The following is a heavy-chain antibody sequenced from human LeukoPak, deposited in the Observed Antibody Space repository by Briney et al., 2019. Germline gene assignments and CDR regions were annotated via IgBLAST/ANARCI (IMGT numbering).Heavy chain of an antibody. V-gene: IGHV3-23*01. CDR2: ISGGGDIT. J-gene: IGHJ4*02. Sequence: PGGSLRLSCAASGSSFYGYAMSWVRQAPGKGLEWVSAISGGGDITHYADSVKGRFTISRDNSKNTFHLQMNSLRAEDTAVYYCAAGDGRYYFDYWGQGILVTVSS. CDR1: GSSFYGYA. D-gene: IGHD3-9*01. CDR3: AAGDGRYYFDY.